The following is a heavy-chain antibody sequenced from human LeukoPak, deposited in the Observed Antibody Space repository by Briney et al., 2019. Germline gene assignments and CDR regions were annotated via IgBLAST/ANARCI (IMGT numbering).Heavy chain of an antibody. CDR2: ISWNSGSI. CDR3: AKDIEY. V-gene: IGHV3-9*01. CDR1: GFTFDDYA. Sequence: GRSLRLSCAASGFTFDDYAMHWVRQAPGKGLEWVSGISWNSGSIGYADSVKGRFTISRDNAKHSLYLQMNSLRAEDTALYYCAKDIEYWGQGTLVTVSS. J-gene: IGHJ4*02.